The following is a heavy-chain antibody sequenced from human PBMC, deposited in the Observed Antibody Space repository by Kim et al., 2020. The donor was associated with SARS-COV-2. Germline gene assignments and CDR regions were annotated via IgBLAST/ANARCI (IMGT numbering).Heavy chain of an antibody. CDR3: ARVRTARGVRGENWFDP. Sequence: SETLSLTCTVSGGSISSSSYYWGWIRQPPGKGLEWIGNIYYSGSTYYNPSLKSRVTISVDTSKNQFSLKLSSVTAADTAVYYCARVRTARGVRGENWFDPWGQGTLVTVSS. J-gene: IGHJ5*02. V-gene: IGHV4-39*07. CDR1: GGSISSSSYY. D-gene: IGHD3-10*01. CDR2: IYYSGST.